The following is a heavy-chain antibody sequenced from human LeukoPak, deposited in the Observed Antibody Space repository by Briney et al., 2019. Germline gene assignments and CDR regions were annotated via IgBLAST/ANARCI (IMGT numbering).Heavy chain of an antibody. CDR1: GGPFSGYY. V-gene: IGHV4-34*01. D-gene: IGHD2-8*01. CDR3: AKFNGDADY. Sequence: SETLSLTCAVYGGPFSGYYWSWIRQPPGKGLEWIGEINHSGSTDYNPSLESRVTISVDTSKNQFSLKLSSVTAADTAVYYCAKFNGDADYWGQGTLVTVSS. CDR2: INHSGST. J-gene: IGHJ4*02.